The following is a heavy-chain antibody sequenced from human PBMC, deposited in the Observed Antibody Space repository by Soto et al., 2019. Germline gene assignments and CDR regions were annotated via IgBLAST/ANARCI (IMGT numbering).Heavy chain of an antibody. V-gene: IGHV3-48*03. CDR1: GFTFSSYE. CDR3: ARDLGRYFDWLLLGDQGLDYYYYGMDV. CDR2: ISSSGSTI. Sequence: GGSLRLSCAASGFTFSSYEMNWVRQAPGKGLEWVSYISSSGSTIYYADSVKGRFTISRDNAKNPLYLQMNSLRAEDTAVYYCARDLGRYFDWLLLGDQGLDYYYYGMDVWGQGTTVTVSS. J-gene: IGHJ6*02. D-gene: IGHD3-9*01.